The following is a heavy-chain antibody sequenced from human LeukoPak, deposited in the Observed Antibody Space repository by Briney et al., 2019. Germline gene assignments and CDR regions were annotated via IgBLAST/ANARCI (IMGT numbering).Heavy chain of an antibody. J-gene: IGHJ3*02. CDR1: GYSFTGYW. V-gene: IGHV5-51*01. D-gene: IGHD5-12*01. CDR3: ARHPEVAGSAFDI. CDR2: IYPGDSDT. Sequence: GESPKISCKGSGYSFTGYWIGWVRQMPGKGLEWMGIIYPGDSDTRYSPSFQGQVTISADKSISTAYLQWSSLKASDTAMYYCARHPEVAGSAFDIWGQGTMVTVSS.